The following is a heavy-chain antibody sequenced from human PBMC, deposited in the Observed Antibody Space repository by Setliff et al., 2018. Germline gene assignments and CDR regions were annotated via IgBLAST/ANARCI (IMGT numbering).Heavy chain of an antibody. V-gene: IGHV3-48*03. J-gene: IGHJ4*02. CDR3: ARSESCGSTHCSPYDY. D-gene: IGHD2-2*01. CDR1: GFFFRSYE. CDR2: INSGGTKI. Sequence: HPSETLSLSCAASGFFFRSYEMNWVRQTPGKGLEWVSYINSGGTKIYYADSVKGRFAISRDNAENSLYLQMNSLRAEDTAVYYCARSESCGSTHCSPYDYWGQGTLVTVSS.